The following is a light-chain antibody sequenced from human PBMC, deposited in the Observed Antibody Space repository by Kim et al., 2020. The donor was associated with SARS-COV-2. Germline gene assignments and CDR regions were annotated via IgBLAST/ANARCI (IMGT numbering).Light chain of an antibody. J-gene: IGKJ2*01. V-gene: IGKV1-39*01. CDR1: QSISSD. CDR2: AAT. CDR3: QQSDRTPYT. Sequence: DIQMTQSPSSLSASVGDRVTITCWASQSISSDLNWFQQKPGKAPKLLIYAATTLQSGVPSRFSGSGSGADFTLTISSLQPEDFATYFCQQSDRTPYTFGQGTKVDIK.